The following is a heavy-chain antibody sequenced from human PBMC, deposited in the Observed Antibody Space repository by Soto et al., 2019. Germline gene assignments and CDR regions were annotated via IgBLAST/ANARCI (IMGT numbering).Heavy chain of an antibody. CDR1: GGSISSVGYY. J-gene: IGHJ6*02. D-gene: IGHD2-15*01. CDR3: AREQFSHVGSYYSYYGMDX. CDR2: IYYSGST. V-gene: IGHV4-31*03. Sequence: PSETLSLTCTVSGGSISSVGYYWSWIRQHPGKGLEWIGYIYYSGSTYYNPSLKSRVTISVDTSKNQFSLKLSSVTAADTAVYYCAREQFSHVGSYYSYYGMDXWGQGITFTVS.